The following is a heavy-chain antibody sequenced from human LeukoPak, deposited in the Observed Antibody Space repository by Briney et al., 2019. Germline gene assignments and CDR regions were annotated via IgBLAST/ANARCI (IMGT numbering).Heavy chain of an antibody. CDR2: IYNSGST. J-gene: IGHJ3*02. D-gene: IGHD5-18*01. CDR1: GGSISIYY. V-gene: IGHV4-59*01. CDR3: ARGIRGVDTAMNDAFDI. Sequence: PSKTLSLTCSVSGGSISIYYWSWIRQPPGKGLEWIGYIYNSGSTNYNPSLKSRVTISVDTSKNQFSLKLSSVTAADTAVYYCARGIRGVDTAMNDAFDIWGQGTMVTVSS.